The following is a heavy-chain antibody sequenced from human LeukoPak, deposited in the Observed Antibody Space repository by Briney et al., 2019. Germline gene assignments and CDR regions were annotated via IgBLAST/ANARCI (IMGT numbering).Heavy chain of an antibody. J-gene: IGHJ4*02. V-gene: IGHV6-1*01. CDR1: GDSVSTDSSA. D-gene: IGHD4/OR15-4a*01. CDR2: TYYRAKWYI. Sequence: SQTLSLTCAISGDSVSTDSSAWNWIRQSPSRGLEWLGRTYYRAKWYIGYAVSVQSRITINPDTSKNQFSLQLNSVTPEDTAVYFCARETINYFDYWGQGALVTVSS. CDR3: ARETINYFDY.